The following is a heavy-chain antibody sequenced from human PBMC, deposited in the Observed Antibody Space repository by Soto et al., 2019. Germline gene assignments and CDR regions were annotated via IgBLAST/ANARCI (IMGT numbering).Heavy chain of an antibody. D-gene: IGHD1-7*01. CDR2: IIPIFGTA. Sequence: QVQLVQSGAEVKKPGSSVKVSCKASGGTFSSYAISWVRQAPGQGLEWRGGIIPIFGTANYAQKFQGRVTITADESTSTAYMEPSSLRSDDTAVYYCARAGGGTTDYGMDVWGQGPTVTVSS. CDR1: GGTFSSYA. CDR3: ARAGGGTTDYGMDV. J-gene: IGHJ6*02. V-gene: IGHV1-69*01.